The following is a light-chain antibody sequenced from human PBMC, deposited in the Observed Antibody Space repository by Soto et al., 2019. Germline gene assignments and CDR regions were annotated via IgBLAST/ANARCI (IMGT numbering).Light chain of an antibody. CDR1: QSISGY. CDR2: GAS. V-gene: IGKV3D-15*01. J-gene: IGKJ1*01. CDR3: QQYNNWPPTWT. Sequence: EIVLTQSPATLSLSPGERATLSCWASQSISGYLAWYQQKPGQAPRLLMYGASIRTSGIPDRFSGSGSGTDFTLTISSLQSEDFVVYYCQQYNNWPPTWTFGQGTKVDIK.